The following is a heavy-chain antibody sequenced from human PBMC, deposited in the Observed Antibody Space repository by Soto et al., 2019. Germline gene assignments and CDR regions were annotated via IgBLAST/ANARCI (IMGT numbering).Heavy chain of an antibody. CDR3: ARGETYLGV. CDR1: RDTFNKYA. CDR2: IIPIFSSR. D-gene: IGHD3-16*01. V-gene: IGHV1-69*01. Sequence: QVQLVQSGAEVKKPGSSVKVSCKTSRDTFNKYAFNWVRQAPGHGLEWMGWIIPIFSSRNYAEKFQGRVTITADDYTSTAYMELRSLRFEDTAVYYCARGETYLGVWGQGTTVTVSS. J-gene: IGHJ6*02.